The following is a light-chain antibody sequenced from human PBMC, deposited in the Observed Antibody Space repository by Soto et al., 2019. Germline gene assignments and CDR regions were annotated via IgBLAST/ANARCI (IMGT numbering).Light chain of an antibody. CDR1: QSVSSSF. Sequence: DIVLTQSPGTLSLSPGERATISCRASQSVSSSFLSWYQQKPGQAPRLLIYGASSRATGIPDRFSGSGSGTDFTLTISSLEPEDFAVYYCQQYGSSPVTFGQGTKVEIK. CDR3: QQYGSSPVT. J-gene: IGKJ1*01. CDR2: GAS. V-gene: IGKV3-20*01.